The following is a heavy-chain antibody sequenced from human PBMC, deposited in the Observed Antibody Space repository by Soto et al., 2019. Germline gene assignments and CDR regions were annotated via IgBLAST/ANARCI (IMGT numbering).Heavy chain of an antibody. CDR2: TYYRSKWYN. CDR3: ARGEYYFGSGSYSPQYYFDY. J-gene: IGHJ4*02. Sequence: SETLSLTCAISGDSVSSNSAAWNWIRQSPSRGLEWLGRTYYRSKWYNDYAVSVKSRITINPDTSKNQFSLQLNSVTPEDTAVYYCARGEYYFGSGSYSPQYYFDYWGQGTLVTVSS. CDR1: GDSVSSNSAA. D-gene: IGHD3-10*01. V-gene: IGHV6-1*01.